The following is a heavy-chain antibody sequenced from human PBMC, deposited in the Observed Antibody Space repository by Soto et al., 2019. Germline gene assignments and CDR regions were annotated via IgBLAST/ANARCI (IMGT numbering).Heavy chain of an antibody. CDR3: ARAGTSVAVALGDS. Sequence: QVQLVQSGAEVKKPGASVKVSCKASGFTFTSYGFSWVRQAPGEGLEWMGWVSAYNGYTTYAQRLQGRVTMTKDTSTSTAYMELRSLGSDDTAVYYCARAGTSVAVALGDSWGQGTLVTVSS. D-gene: IGHD6-19*01. V-gene: IGHV1-18*01. CDR2: VSAYNGYT. CDR1: GFTFTSYG. J-gene: IGHJ4*02.